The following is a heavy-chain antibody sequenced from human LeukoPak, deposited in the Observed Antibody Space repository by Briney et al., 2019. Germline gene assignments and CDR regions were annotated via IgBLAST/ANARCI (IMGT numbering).Heavy chain of an antibody. CDR2: IYYSGQV. D-gene: IGHD3-22*01. CDR1: GGSISNYY. V-gene: IGHV4-39*07. CDR3: ARVSYYYDSSGCYGLGIFDY. J-gene: IGHJ4*02. Sequence: PSETLSLTCTVSGGSISNYYWAWTRQSPGKGLEWIGNIYYSGQVEYNQSLKSRVTISLDTSKNQFSLKVTSVTAADTAVYYCARVSYYYDSSGCYGLGIFDYWGQGTLVTVSS.